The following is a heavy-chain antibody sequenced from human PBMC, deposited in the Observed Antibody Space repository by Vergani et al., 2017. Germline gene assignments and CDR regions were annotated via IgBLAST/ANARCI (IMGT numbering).Heavy chain of an antibody. J-gene: IGHJ4*02. CDR3: ARGYKQWELYFDY. D-gene: IGHD1-26*01. CDR2: IYTSGST. CDR1: DDSISSGNYY. V-gene: IGHV4-61*02. Sequence: QVQLQESGPGLVKPSQTLSLTCTVSDDSISSGNYYWSWIRQPAGKGLEWIGRIYTSGSTNYNPSLKSRVTISVDTSRNQFSLKLSSVTAADTAVYYCARGYKQWELYFDYWGQGTLVTVSS.